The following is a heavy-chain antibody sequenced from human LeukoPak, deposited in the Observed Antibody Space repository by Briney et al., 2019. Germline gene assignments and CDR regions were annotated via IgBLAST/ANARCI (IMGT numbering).Heavy chain of an antibody. CDR2: IKQDGSEK. J-gene: IGHJ3*02. D-gene: IGHD6-19*01. CDR1: GFTFSSYW. CDR3: AREVLSGIAVDAFDI. Sequence: GGSLRLSCAASGFTFSSYWMSWVRQAPGKGLEWEANIKQDGSEKYYVDSVKGRFTISRDNAKNSLYLQMNSLRAEDTAVYYCAREVLSGIAVDAFDIWGQGTMVTVSS. V-gene: IGHV3-7*01.